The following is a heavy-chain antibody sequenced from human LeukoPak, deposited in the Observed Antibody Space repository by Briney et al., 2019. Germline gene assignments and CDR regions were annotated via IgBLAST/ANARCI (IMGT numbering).Heavy chain of an antibody. CDR1: GYTFTGYY. D-gene: IGHD3-22*01. CDR3: ARVLIRRHYESSGYYYDDP. V-gene: IGHV1-2*02. J-gene: IGHJ5*02. CDR2: INPNSGGT. Sequence: ASVKVSCKASGYTFTGYYMHWVRQAPGQGLEWMGWINPNSGGTNYAQKFQGRVTMTRDTSISTAYMELSRLRSDDTAVYYVARVLIRRHYESSGYYYDDPWGQGTLVTVSS.